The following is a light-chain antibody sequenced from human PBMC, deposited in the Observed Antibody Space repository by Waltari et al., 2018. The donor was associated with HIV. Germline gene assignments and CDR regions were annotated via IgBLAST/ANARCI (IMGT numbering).Light chain of an antibody. CDR1: QRINNL. Sequence: DIQMTQPPSSLSASVGDRVTITCRASQRINNLLDWYQQIPWKAPKLLIFSASTLQSGFSSRFSGSGYGTDFTLTISNLQAEDFATYYCQQSYSSPRTFGQGTKVEIK. CDR3: QQSYSSPRT. J-gene: IGKJ1*01. V-gene: IGKV1-39*01. CDR2: SAS.